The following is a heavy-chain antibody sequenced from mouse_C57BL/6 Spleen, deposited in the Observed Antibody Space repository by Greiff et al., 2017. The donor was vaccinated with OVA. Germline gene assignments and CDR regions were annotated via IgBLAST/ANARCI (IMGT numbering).Heavy chain of an antibody. D-gene: IGHD2-3*01. J-gene: IGHJ2*01. Sequence: VQLQQPGAELVRPGSSVKLSCKASGYTFTSYWMDWVKQRPGQGLEWIGNIYPSDSETHYNQKFKDKATLTVDKSSSTAYMQLSSLTSEDSAVYYCAREADGYYYFDYWGQGTTLTVSS. CDR3: AREADGYYYFDY. CDR2: IYPSDSET. CDR1: GYTFTSYW. V-gene: IGHV1-61*01.